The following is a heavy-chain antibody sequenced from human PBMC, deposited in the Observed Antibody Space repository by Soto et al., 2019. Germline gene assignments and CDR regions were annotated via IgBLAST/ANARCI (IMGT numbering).Heavy chain of an antibody. Sequence: SETLSLTCTVSGGSISSGDYYWSWIRQPPGKGLEWIGYIYYSGSTYYNPSLKSRVTISVDTSKNQFFLKLSSVTAAETAVYYCARVVTIFGVVTYLDYWGQGTLVTVSS. D-gene: IGHD3-3*01. CDR3: ARVVTIFGVVTYLDY. J-gene: IGHJ4*02. V-gene: IGHV4-30-4*01. CDR2: IYYSGST. CDR1: GGSISSGDYY.